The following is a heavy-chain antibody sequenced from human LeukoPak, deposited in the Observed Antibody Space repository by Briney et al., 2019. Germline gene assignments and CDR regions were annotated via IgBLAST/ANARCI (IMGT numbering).Heavy chain of an antibody. Sequence: GGSLRPSCAASGFTFSSYSMNWVRQAPGKGLEWVSSISSSSSYIYYADSVKGRFTISRDNAKNSLYLQMNSLRAEDTAVYYCARDRYYYDSSGYSPGDYAFDIWGQGTMVTVSS. CDR2: ISSSSSYI. D-gene: IGHD3-22*01. CDR3: ARDRYYYDSSGYSPGDYAFDI. J-gene: IGHJ3*02. CDR1: GFTFSSYS. V-gene: IGHV3-21*01.